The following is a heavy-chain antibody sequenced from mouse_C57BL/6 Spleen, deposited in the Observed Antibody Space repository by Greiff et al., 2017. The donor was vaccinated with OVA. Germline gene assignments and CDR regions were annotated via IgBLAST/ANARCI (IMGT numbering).Heavy chain of an antibody. CDR3: ASPGSRGFAY. D-gene: IGHD1-1*01. J-gene: IGHJ3*01. Sequence: VQLQQSGPELVKPGASVKISCKASGYTFTDYYMNWVKQSHGKSLEWIGDINPNNGGTSYNQKFKGKATLTVDKSSSTAYMELRSLTSEDSAVYYCASPGSRGFAYWGQGTLVTVSA. V-gene: IGHV1-26*01. CDR2: INPNNGGT. CDR1: GYTFTDYY.